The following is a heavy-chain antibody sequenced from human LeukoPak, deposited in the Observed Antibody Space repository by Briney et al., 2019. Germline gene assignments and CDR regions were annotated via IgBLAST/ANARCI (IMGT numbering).Heavy chain of an antibody. CDR3: ATEVWSGHY. J-gene: IGHJ4*02. V-gene: IGHV4-59*01. D-gene: IGHD3-10*01. CDR1: GVSIDTYY. CDR2: ISHTGST. Sequence: SETLSLTCTVSGVSIDTYYWAWIRQSPGRGLEWLGHISHTGSTSYNPYLKSPLTLSVDTSKNQFSLTVTSVTAADAAIYYCATEVWSGHYWGQGTLVTVSS.